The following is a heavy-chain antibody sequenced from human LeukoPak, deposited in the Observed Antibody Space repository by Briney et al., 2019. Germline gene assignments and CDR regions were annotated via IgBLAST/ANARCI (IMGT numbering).Heavy chain of an antibody. CDR2: INPSSGST. J-gene: IGHJ4*02. V-gene: IGHV1-46*01. CDR3: ARDGGYCGTTSCYAFY. D-gene: IGHD2-2*01. CDR1: GGTFSSYA. Sequence: ASVKVSCKASGGTFSSYAISWVRQAPGQGLEWMGIINPSSGSTTYAQKFQGRVTMTRDTSTSTVYMELSSLRSEDTAVYYCARDGGYCGTTSCYAFYWGQGTLVTVSS.